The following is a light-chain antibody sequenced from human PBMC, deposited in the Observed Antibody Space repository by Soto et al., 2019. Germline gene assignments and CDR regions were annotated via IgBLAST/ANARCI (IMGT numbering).Light chain of an antibody. V-gene: IGLV2-14*01. CDR2: EVS. J-gene: IGLJ1*01. CDR3: SSKRTTASLV. Sequence: SVLTQPASVSGSPGQSITISCTGTSSDVGGYNYVSWYQQHPGKAPKLMIYEVSNRPSGVSNRFSGSKSGNTVSLTISGLQAEDEADYYCSSKRTTASLVFGTGTKVTVL. CDR1: SSDVGGYNY.